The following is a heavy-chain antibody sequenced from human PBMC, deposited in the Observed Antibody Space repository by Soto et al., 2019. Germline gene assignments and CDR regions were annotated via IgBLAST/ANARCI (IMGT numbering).Heavy chain of an antibody. CDR3: AHSRRGSGCSGDYSSGRDV. Sequence: QITLKESGPTLVKPTQTLTLTCTFSGFSLSTSGVGVGWIRQPPGKALEWLALIYWDDDKRYSPSLKSRLTITKDTSKNQLVLTIPNMTPLDTATYYFAHSRRGSGCSGDYSSGRDVWGQGTRVPVPS. J-gene: IGHJ6*02. V-gene: IGHV2-5*02. CDR1: GFSLSTSGVG. D-gene: IGHD6-25*01. CDR2: IYWDDDK.